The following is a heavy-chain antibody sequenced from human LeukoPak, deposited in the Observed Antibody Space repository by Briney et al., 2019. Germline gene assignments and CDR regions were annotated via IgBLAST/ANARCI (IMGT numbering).Heavy chain of an antibody. Sequence: ASVKVSCKASGYTFTSYDINWVRQATGQGLEWMRWMNPNSGNTGYAQKFQGRVTMTRNTSISTAYMELSSLRSEDTAVYYCARGPPYCGGDCHFFDYWGQGTLVTVSS. CDR3: ARGPPYCGGDCHFFDY. CDR1: GYTFTSYD. V-gene: IGHV1-8*01. CDR2: MNPNSGNT. J-gene: IGHJ4*02. D-gene: IGHD2-21*02.